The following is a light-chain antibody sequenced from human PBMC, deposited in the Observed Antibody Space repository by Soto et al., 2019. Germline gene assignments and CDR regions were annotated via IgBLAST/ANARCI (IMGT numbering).Light chain of an antibody. CDR3: NSYTGWIYV. CDR2: EVN. V-gene: IGLV2-8*01. Sequence: QSALTQPPSASGSPGQSVTISCTGTSSDVGGYNYVSWYQHHPGKAPKLMIFEVNKRPSGVPDRFSGSNTASLTVSGLQAEDEADYYCNSYTGWIYVFGTGTKVTVL. J-gene: IGLJ1*01. CDR1: SSDVGGYNY.